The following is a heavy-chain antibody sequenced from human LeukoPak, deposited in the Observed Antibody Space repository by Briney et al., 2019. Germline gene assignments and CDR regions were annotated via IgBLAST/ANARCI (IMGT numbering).Heavy chain of an antibody. Sequence: ASVKVSCTLSGYPLTQLSMNWVPRAPGKGLEWMGGFDPEDGETIYAQKFQGRVTMTEDTSTDTAYMELSSLRSEDKAVYYCATSGRRAGAYYFDYWDQGTLVTVSS. CDR1: GYPLTQLS. D-gene: IGHD1-26*01. CDR3: ATSGRRAGAYYFDY. V-gene: IGHV1-24*01. J-gene: IGHJ4*02. CDR2: FDPEDGET.